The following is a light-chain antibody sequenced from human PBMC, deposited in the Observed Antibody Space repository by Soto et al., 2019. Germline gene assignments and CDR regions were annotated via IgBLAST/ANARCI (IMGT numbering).Light chain of an antibody. Sequence: DIQMTQSPSTLSASVGDRVTITCRASQSISSWLAWYQQKPGKAPKLLIYDASSLESGVPSRFSGSESGTEFTLTISSLQPDDFPTYYCQQYNSYWTFGQGTKVEIK. J-gene: IGKJ1*01. CDR3: QQYNSYWT. CDR1: QSISSW. CDR2: DAS. V-gene: IGKV1-5*01.